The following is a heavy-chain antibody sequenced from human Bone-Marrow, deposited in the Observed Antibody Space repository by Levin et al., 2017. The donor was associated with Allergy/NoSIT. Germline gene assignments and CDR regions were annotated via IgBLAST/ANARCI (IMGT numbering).Heavy chain of an antibody. J-gene: IGHJ3*02. V-gene: IGHV3-30-3*01. CDR1: GFTFSSYA. CDR2: ISYDGSNT. D-gene: IGHD3-9*01. CDR3: ARDRRLTIRGAFDI. Sequence: GGSLRLSCAASGFTFSSYAMHWVRQAPGKGLEWVAVISYDGSNTYYADSVKGRFTISRDNSKNTLYLQMNSLRAEDTAVYYCARDRRLTIRGAFDIWGQGTMVTVSS.